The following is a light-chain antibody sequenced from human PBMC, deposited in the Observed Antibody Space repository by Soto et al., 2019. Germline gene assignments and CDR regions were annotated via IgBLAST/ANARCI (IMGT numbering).Light chain of an antibody. CDR1: QGISSS. J-gene: IGKJ1*01. CDR3: QQAKNFPWT. CDR2: AAS. Sequence: DIQMAQSPSSVSASVGDRVTITCRASQGISSSLAWYQQRPGKAPKLLIYAASNLQNEVPSRFSRSGSRTDFTLTISSLQPEDFATYYCQQAKNFPWTFGQGTRVEIK. V-gene: IGKV1-12*01.